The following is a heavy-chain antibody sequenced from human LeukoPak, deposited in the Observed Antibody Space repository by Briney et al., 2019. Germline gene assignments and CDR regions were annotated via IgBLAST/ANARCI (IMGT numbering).Heavy chain of an antibody. Sequence: SVKVSCKASGGTFSGYAISWVRQAPGQGLEWMGGIIPIFGTANYAQKLQGRVTMTTDTSTSTAYMELRSLRSDDTAVYYCAREQRLLWFGESLNWFDPWGQGTLVTVSS. CDR3: AREQRLLWFGESLNWFDP. V-gene: IGHV1-69*05. J-gene: IGHJ5*02. CDR1: GGTFSGYA. CDR2: IIPIFGTA. D-gene: IGHD3-10*01.